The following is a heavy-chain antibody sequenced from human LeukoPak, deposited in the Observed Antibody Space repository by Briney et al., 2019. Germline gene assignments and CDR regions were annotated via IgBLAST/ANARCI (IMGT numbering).Heavy chain of an antibody. CDR3: ARGPDLYYYYGMDV. CDR1: GGSISSYY. V-gene: IGHV4-59*01. J-gene: IGHJ6*02. CDR2: IYYSGST. Sequence: SGTLSLTCTVSGGSISSYYWSWIRQPPGKGLEWIGYIYYSGSTNYNPSLKSRVTISVDTSKNQFSLKLSSVTAADTAVYYCARGPDLYYYYGMDVWGQGTTVTVSS.